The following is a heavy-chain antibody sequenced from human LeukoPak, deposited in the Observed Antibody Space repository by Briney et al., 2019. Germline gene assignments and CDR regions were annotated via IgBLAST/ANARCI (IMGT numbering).Heavy chain of an antibody. CDR1: GGSTSGSDFY. J-gene: IGHJ1*01. V-gene: IGHV4-39*01. CDR2: INYGGAT. D-gene: IGHD6-19*01. Sequence: TSETLSLTCRVSGGSTSGSDFYWGWIRQPPGKGLEWIGSINYGGATYYKPSLRSRVTMSVDMSKNEFSLELKSVTAADTAMYYCARLGPGGWYKGAYFQHWGQGTLVTV. CDR3: ARLGPGGWYKGAYFQH.